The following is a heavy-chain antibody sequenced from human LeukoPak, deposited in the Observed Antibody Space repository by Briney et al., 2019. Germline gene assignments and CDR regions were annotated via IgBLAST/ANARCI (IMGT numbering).Heavy chain of an antibody. CDR3: ARGAYVWGSHNWFDP. Sequence: SETLSLTCTVSGGSISSYYWSWIRQPAGKGLEWIGRIYTSGSTNYNPSLKRRLTMSVDTSKNQFSLKLSSVTAADTAVYYCARGAYVWGSHNWFDPWGQGTLVTVSS. J-gene: IGHJ5*02. D-gene: IGHD3-16*01. V-gene: IGHV4-4*07. CDR1: GGSISSYY. CDR2: IYTSGST.